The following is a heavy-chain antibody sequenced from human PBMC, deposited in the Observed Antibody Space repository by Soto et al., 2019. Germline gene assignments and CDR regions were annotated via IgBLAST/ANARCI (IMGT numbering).Heavy chain of an antibody. CDR3: ARGPRGGYGDYVFDP. D-gene: IGHD4-17*01. CDR1: GYTFTMYS. Sequence: GASVKVSCKASGYTFTMYSITWVRQAPGQGLQWMGWISAYNGNTNYAQKFQGRVNMTKDTSTSTAYMELRSLRSDDTAMYYCARGPRGGYGDYVFDPWGQGTLVTVS. V-gene: IGHV1-18*01. CDR2: ISAYNGNT. J-gene: IGHJ5*02.